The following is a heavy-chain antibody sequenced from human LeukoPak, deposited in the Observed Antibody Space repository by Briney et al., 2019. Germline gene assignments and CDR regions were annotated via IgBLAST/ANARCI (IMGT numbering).Heavy chain of an antibody. V-gene: IGHV3-73*01. Sequence: PGGSLRLSCAASGFTFSGSAMHWVRQASGKGLEWVGRIRSKANSCATAYAASVKGRFTISRDDSKYTAYLQMNSLKTEDTAVYYCAKDRVAGSSWYYFDYWGQGTLVTVSS. CDR1: GFTFSGSA. J-gene: IGHJ4*02. CDR2: IRSKANSCAT. CDR3: AKDRVAGSSWYYFDY. D-gene: IGHD6-13*01.